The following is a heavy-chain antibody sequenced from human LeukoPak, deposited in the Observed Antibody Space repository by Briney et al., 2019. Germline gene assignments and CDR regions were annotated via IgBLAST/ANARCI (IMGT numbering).Heavy chain of an antibody. CDR2: ISGSGDTT. CDR3: AKDKSLESSGVKDY. Sequence: GGSLRLSCAASGFTFNNYAMSWVRQAPGKGLEWVSGISGSGDTTYYADSVKGRFTISRDNSKNTVYLQMNNLRADDTAVYYCAKDKSLESSGVKDYWGQGTLVTVSS. D-gene: IGHD3-3*01. J-gene: IGHJ4*02. CDR1: GFTFNNYA. V-gene: IGHV3-23*01.